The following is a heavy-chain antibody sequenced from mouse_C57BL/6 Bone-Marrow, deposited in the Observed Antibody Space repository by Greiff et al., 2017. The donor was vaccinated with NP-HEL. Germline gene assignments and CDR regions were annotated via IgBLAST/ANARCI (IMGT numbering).Heavy chain of an antibody. V-gene: IGHV1-82*01. CDR1: GYAFSSSW. J-gene: IGHJ3*01. D-gene: IGHD1-1*01. Sequence: VQLQQSGPELVKPGASVKISCKASGYAFSSSWMNWVKQRPGKGLEWIGRIYPGDGDTNYNGKFKSKATLTVDTSSSTAYMQLSSLTSEDSAVYYCARVAGFAYWGQGTLVTVSA. CDR2: IYPGDGDT. CDR3: ARVAGFAY.